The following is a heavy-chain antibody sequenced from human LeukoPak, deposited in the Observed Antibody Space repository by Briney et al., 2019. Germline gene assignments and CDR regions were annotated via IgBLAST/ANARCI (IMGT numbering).Heavy chain of an antibody. CDR3: AKGKRFLGWLFGFWFDP. CDR1: GLTFDDYA. J-gene: IGHJ5*02. CDR2: ISWNSGNI. V-gene: IGHV3-9*01. D-gene: IGHD3-3*01. Sequence: GGSLRESCVATGLTFDDYALHWVRPARGRGVEWVSGISWNSGNIGYADSVKGRFTISRDNAKNSLYLQMNSLRAEDTALYYCAKGKRFLGWLFGFWFDPWGQGTLVTVSS.